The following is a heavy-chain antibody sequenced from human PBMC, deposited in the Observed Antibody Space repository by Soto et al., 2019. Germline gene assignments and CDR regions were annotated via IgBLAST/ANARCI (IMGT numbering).Heavy chain of an antibody. J-gene: IGHJ4*02. Sequence: ASVKVSCKASGYTFTGYYMHWVRQAPGQGLEWMGWINPNSGGTNYAQKFQGWVTMTRDTSISTAYMELSRLRSDDTAVYYCARDDGYCSGGSCYAYWGQGTLVTVSS. CDR3: ARDDGYCSGGSCYAY. V-gene: IGHV1-2*04. CDR1: GYTFTGYY. CDR2: INPNSGGT. D-gene: IGHD2-15*01.